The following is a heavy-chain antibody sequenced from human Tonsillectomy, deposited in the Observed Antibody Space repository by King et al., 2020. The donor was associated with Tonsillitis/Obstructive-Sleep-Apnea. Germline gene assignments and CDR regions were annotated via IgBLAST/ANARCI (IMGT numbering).Heavy chain of an antibody. J-gene: IGHJ4*02. CDR2: IYYSGST. CDR1: GGSISNTNYF. D-gene: IGHD4-17*01. V-gene: IGHV4-39*07. Sequence: QLQESGPGLVKPSETLSLTCAVSGGSISNTNYFWGWIRQPPGKGLEWIVGIYYSGSTDYNPSLKSRVTMSVDTSKNQFSLRLRSVTAADTAVYYCARTTLTIYYFDYWGQGTLVTVSS. CDR3: ARTTLTIYYFDY.